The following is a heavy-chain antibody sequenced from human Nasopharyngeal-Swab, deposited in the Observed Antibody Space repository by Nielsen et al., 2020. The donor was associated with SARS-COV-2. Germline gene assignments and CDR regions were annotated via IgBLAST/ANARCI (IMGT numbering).Heavy chain of an antibody. CDR2: IRSKGNNYAT. V-gene: IGHV3-73*01. CDR1: GFTFSDSA. CDR3: ARDVRFSSVDGTSYNGMDV. J-gene: IGHJ6*02. Sequence: GESLKISCAASGFTFSDSAIHWVRQASGKGLEWVGRIRSKGNNYATAYAASVKGRFIIFRDDPTNTAYLQISSLDAEDTAVYYCARDVRFSSVDGTSYNGMDVWGQGTTVTVSS. D-gene: IGHD6-13*01.